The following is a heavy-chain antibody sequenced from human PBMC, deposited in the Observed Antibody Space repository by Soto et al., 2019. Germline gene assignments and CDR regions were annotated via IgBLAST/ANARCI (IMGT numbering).Heavy chain of an antibody. J-gene: IGHJ6*03. CDR1: GFTFINAW. D-gene: IGHD2-2*01. Sequence: GSLRLSCAASGFTFINAWMSWVRQAPGKGLEWVGRIKSKTDGGTTDYAAPVKGRFTISRDDSKNTLYLQMNSLKTEDTAVYYCTTGYCSSTSCYADYYYMDVWGKGTTVTAP. V-gene: IGHV3-15*01. CDR3: TTGYCSSTSCYADYYYMDV. CDR2: IKSKTDGGTT.